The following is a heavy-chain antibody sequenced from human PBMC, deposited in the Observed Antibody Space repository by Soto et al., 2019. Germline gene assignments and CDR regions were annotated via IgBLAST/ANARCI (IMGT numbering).Heavy chain of an antibody. D-gene: IGHD6-13*01. CDR1: GFTFRDYG. V-gene: IGHV3-23*01. CDR3: VFRLLEAADTLQSLLYFDF. CDR2: ITKSGDST. J-gene: IGHJ4*02. Sequence: EVQLLESGGGLVQPGGSLRLSCAASGFTFRDYGMSWVRQTPGKGLEWVSLITKSGDSTYYADSVKGRFTISRDNSRSTLFLQMNSLRAEDTALYYCVFRLLEAADTLQSLLYFDFWGQGTLVTVPS.